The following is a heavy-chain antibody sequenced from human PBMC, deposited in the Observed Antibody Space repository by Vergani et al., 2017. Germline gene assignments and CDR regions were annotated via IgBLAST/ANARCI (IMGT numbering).Heavy chain of an antibody. CDR1: GSTLSNID. J-gene: IGHJ4*02. V-gene: IGHV3-30*18. D-gene: IGHD3-16*01. CDR3: AKHFRGWGIDY. CDR2: IQLDGSNQ. Sequence: QVHLVESGGGVFQPGRSLRPSCVVPGSTLSNIDMQWIRQGPGKGLEFVAFIQLDGSNQYYADPVKGRFTLSRDFSKNTLYLQMNSLRTDDTATYYCAKHFRGWGIDYWGQGTQVIVSS.